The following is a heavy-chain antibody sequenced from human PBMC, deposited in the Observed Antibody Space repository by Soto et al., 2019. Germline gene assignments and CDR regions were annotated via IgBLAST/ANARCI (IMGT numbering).Heavy chain of an antibody. CDR2: ISTYNGNT. V-gene: IGHV1-18*01. D-gene: IGHD2-21*02. Sequence: QVHLVQSGAEVKKPGASVKVSCKASGYTFTRYGISWVRQAPGQGLEWMGWISTYNGNTNYAQKLQGRVTMTTDTSTSTAYMELRSLRSDETAVYYCATHSTYCGGDCYPYDAFDIWGQGTMVTVSS. CDR3: ATHSTYCGGDCYPYDAFDI. CDR1: GYTFTRYG. J-gene: IGHJ3*02.